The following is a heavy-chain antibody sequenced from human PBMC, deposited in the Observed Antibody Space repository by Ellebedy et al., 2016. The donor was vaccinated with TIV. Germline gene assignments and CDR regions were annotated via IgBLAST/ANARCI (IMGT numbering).Heavy chain of an antibody. CDR3: ARDIRGLRFGVIPGS. J-gene: IGHJ5*02. Sequence: AASVKVSCKASGGTFSSYAINWVRQAPGQGLEWMGRIIPILGVTNYAQKFQGRIIITADKSTGMAYMELSGLRSDDTAVFYCARDIRGLRFGVIPGSWGQGTLVSVSS. V-gene: IGHV1-69*04. D-gene: IGHD3-3*01. CDR1: GGTFSSYA. CDR2: IIPILGVT.